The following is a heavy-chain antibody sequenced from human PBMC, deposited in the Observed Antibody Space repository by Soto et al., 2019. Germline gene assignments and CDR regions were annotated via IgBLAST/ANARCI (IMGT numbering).Heavy chain of an antibody. D-gene: IGHD2-15*01. Sequence: QVQLVESGGGVVQPGRSLRLSCAASGFTFSSYGMHWVRQAPGKGLEWVAVISYDGSNKYYADSVKGRFTISRDNSKNTLYLQMNSLRAEDTAVYYCAKLSVGVAAPGGYDAFDIWGQGTMVTVSS. CDR3: AKLSVGVAAPGGYDAFDI. CDR1: GFTFSSYG. V-gene: IGHV3-30*18. J-gene: IGHJ3*02. CDR2: ISYDGSNK.